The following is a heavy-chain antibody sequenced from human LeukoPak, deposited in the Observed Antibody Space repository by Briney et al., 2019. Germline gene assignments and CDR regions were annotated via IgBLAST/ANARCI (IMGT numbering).Heavy chain of an antibody. CDR1: GFTFSSYA. CDR2: ISYDGSNK. Sequence: GGSLRLSCAASGFTFSSYAMHWVRQAPGKGLEWVAVISYDGSNKYYADSVKGRFTISRDNSKNTLYLQMNSLRAEDTAMYYCASAPAAIHWFDPWGQGTLVTVSS. D-gene: IGHD2-2*01. V-gene: IGHV3-30*01. J-gene: IGHJ5*02. CDR3: ASAPAAIHWFDP.